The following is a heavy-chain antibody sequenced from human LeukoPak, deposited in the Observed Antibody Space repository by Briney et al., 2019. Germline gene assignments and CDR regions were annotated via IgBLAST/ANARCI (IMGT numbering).Heavy chain of an antibody. V-gene: IGHV3-30*03. CDR2: ISYDGSNK. CDR1: GFTFDDYG. D-gene: IGHD2-2*01. Sequence: GGSLRLSCAASGFTFDDYGMSWVRQAPGKGLEWVAVISYDGSNKYYADSVKGRFTISRDNSKNTLYLQMNSLRAEDTAVYYCAGCSSTDRAQIDYWGQGALVTVSS. J-gene: IGHJ4*02. CDR3: AGCSSTDRAQIDY.